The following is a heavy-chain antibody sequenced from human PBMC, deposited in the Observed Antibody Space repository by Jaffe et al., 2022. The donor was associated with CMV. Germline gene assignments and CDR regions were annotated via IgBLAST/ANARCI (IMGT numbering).Heavy chain of an antibody. CDR2: IYSGGST. J-gene: IGHJ6*02. Sequence: EVQLVESGGGLIQPGGSLRLSCAASGFTVSSNYMSWVRQAPGKGLEWVSVIYSGGSTYYADSVKGRFTISRDNSKNTLYLQMNSLRAEDTAVYYCARDQIQLWFGAPGGMDVWGQGTTVTVSS. CDR1: GFTVSSNY. V-gene: IGHV3-53*01. D-gene: IGHD5-18*01. CDR3: ARDQIQLWFGAPGGMDV.